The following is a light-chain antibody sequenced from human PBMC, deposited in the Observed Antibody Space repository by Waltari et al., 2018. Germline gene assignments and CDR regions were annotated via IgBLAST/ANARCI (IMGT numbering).Light chain of an antibody. Sequence: DIQMTQSPSSLSASVGDRVTITCRASQTISSWLDWYQQKPGKAPKLLIYKASTLESGVPSMFSGSGSGTEFTLTISSLQPGDFATYYCQQFNSFPWTFGHGTNVEIK. CDR2: KAS. CDR1: QTISSW. CDR3: QQFNSFPWT. J-gene: IGKJ1*01. V-gene: IGKV1-5*03.